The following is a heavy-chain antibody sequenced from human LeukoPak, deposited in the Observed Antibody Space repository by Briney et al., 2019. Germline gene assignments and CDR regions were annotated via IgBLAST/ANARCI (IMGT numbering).Heavy chain of an antibody. CDR3: ASRIQLWGDDAFDI. J-gene: IGHJ3*02. CDR1: GGSISSGSYY. CDR2: IYTSGST. Sequence: NPSETLSLTCTVSGGSISSGSYYWSWIRQPAGKGLEWIGRIYTSGSTNYNPSLKSRVTISVDTSKNQFSLKLSSVTAADTAVYYCASRIQLWGDDAFDIWGQGTMVTVSS. D-gene: IGHD5-18*01. V-gene: IGHV4-61*02.